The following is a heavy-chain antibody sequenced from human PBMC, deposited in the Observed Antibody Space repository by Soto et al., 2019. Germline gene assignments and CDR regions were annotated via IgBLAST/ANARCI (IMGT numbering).Heavy chain of an antibody. V-gene: IGHV3-30*18. CDR3: AKDLGSGKPYYYYAMDV. CDR1: GFIFSKYG. CDR2: ISYDGSNK. Sequence: QVQLVESGGGVVQPGRSLRLSCAASGFIFSKYGMHWVRQAPGKGLEWVAVISYDGSNKYYAESVKGRFIISRDKSENTLYLQMNSLRAKDTALYYCAKDLGSGKPYYYYAMDVWGQGTTVTVSS. J-gene: IGHJ6*02. D-gene: IGHD3-10*01.